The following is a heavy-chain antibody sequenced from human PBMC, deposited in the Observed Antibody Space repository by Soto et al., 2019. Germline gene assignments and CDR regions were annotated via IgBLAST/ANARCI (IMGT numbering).Heavy chain of an antibody. CDR1: SGSISSSNW. CDR2: IYHSGST. J-gene: IGHJ4*02. V-gene: IGHV4-4*02. Sequence: SETLSLTCAVSSGSISSSNWWSWVRQPPGKGLEWIGEIYHSGSTNYNPSLKSRVTISVDKSKNQFSLKLSSVTAADTAVYYCARVVAVAGTGFDYWGQGTLVTVSS. CDR3: ARVVAVAGTGFDY. D-gene: IGHD6-19*01.